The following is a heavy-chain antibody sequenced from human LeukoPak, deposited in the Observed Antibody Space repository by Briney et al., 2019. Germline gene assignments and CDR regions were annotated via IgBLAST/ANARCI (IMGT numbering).Heavy chain of an antibody. CDR1: GFTFSRNT. Sequence: GGSLRLSCAASGFTFSRNTMSWVRQAPGKGLEWVSGISESGGSTWHVDSVKGRFTVSRDNSKNTLYLQMNSLRDEDTAVYYCAKVVSSALDHWGQGTLVTVSS. D-gene: IGHD6-19*01. V-gene: IGHV3-23*01. J-gene: IGHJ4*02. CDR2: ISESGGST. CDR3: AKVVSSALDH.